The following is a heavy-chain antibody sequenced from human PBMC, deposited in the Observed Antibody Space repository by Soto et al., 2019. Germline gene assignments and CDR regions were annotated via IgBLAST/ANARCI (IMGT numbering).Heavy chain of an antibody. J-gene: IGHJ4*02. CDR3: AKDKVYSNYEYYFDY. CDR1: GFTFENYA. Sequence: DVQLVESGGGLVQPGRSLRLSCAASGFTFENYAMHWVRQAPGKGLEWVSGISWNSGNIGYADSVRGRFTISRDNAKNSLYLQMNSLRPEDTALYYCAKDKVYSNYEYYFDYWGQGTLVTVSS. D-gene: IGHD4-4*01. CDR2: ISWNSGNI. V-gene: IGHV3-9*01.